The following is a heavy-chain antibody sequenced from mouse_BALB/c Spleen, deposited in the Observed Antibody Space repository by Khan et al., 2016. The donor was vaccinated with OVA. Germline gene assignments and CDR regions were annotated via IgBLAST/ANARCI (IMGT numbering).Heavy chain of an antibody. CDR2: VSTGGSYT. Sequence: EVELVESGGDLVKPGGSLKLSCAASGFTFSTYGMSWVRQAPDKRLEWVATVSTGGSYTYYPDSVKGRFTISRDNAKNTLYLQMSGLRSEDPAMFYCTRLAYYYDSEGFAYWGQGTLVTVSA. CDR3: TRLAYYYDSEGFAY. J-gene: IGHJ3*01. D-gene: IGHD1-1*01. CDR1: GFTFSTYG. V-gene: IGHV5-6*01.